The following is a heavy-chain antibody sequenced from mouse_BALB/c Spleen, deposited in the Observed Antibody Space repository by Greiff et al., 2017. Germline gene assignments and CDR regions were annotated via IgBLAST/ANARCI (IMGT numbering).Heavy chain of an antibody. Sequence: QVHVKQSGAELVRPGTSVKVSCKASGYAFTNYLIEWVKQRPGQGLEWIGVINPGSGGTNYNEKFKGKATLTADKSSSTAYMQLSSLTSDDSAVYFCARSSSYYRYEDAMDYWGQGTSVTVSS. V-gene: IGHV1-54*01. CDR2: INPGSGGT. J-gene: IGHJ4*01. CDR3: ARSSSYYRYEDAMDY. D-gene: IGHD2-14*01. CDR1: GYAFTNYL.